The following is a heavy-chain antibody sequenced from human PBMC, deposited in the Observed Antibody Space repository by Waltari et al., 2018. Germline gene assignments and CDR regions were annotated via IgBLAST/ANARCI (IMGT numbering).Heavy chain of an antibody. CDR2: INEDGSDI. V-gene: IGHV3-7*03. J-gene: IGHJ4*02. CDR3: ARDMGQYTNYVAY. CDR1: GFTFGTHW. D-gene: IGHD3-10*01. Sequence: EVQLVESGGGLVQPGGSLRLSCAASGFTFGTHWMSWVRQAPGKGLGWVANINEDGSDIYYVDSVKGRFTISRDNAKNSLYLQMNSLRAEDTAVYYCARDMGQYTNYVAYWGQGTLVIVSS.